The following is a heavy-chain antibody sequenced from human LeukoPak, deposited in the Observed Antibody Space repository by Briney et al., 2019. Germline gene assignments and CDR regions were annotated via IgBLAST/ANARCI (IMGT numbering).Heavy chain of an antibody. D-gene: IGHD3-10*01. J-gene: IGHJ5*02. Sequence: PSETLSLTFTVSGGSISSYYWSWIPQPPGKGLEGIGYIYYSRSTNYKPSLKSRVTISVDTSKNQFYLKLSSVTAADTAVYYCARGGYYGSGNDFRFDPWGQGTLVTVSS. CDR3: ARGGYYGSGNDFRFDP. CDR1: GGSISSYY. CDR2: IYYSRST. V-gene: IGHV4-59*01.